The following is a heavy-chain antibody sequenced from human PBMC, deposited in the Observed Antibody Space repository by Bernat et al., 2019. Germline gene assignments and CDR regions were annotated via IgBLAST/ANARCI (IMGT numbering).Heavy chain of an antibody. V-gene: IGHV3-30-3*02. J-gene: IGHJ3*02. D-gene: IGHD3-10*01. CDR3: AKAANYYGSGSYPGPLDAFDI. CDR1: TFSTYT. CDR2: ISYDGGNK. Sequence: TFSTYTMYWVRRAPGKGLEGVAIISYDGGNKYYADSVKGRFTISRDNSKNTLYLQMNSLRAEDTAVYYCAKAANYYGSGSYPGPLDAFDIWGQGTMVTVSS.